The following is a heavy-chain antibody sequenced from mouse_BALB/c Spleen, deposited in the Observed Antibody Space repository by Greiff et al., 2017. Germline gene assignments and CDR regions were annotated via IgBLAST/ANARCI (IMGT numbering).Heavy chain of an antibody. J-gene: IGHJ4*01. Sequence: VQLKESGPGLVAPSQSLSITCTVSGFSLTSYGVHWVRQPPGKGLEWLGVIWAGGSTNYNSAHMSRLSISKDNSKSQVFLKMNSLQTDDTAMYYCARDQGAGTLYAMDYWGQGTSVTVSS. CDR2: IWAGGST. CDR3: ARDQGAGTLYAMDY. V-gene: IGHV2-9*02. D-gene: IGHD4-1*01. CDR1: GFSLTSYG.